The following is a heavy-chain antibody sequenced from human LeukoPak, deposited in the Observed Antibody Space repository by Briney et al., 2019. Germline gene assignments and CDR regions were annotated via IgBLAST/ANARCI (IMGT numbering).Heavy chain of an antibody. J-gene: IGHJ5*02. D-gene: IGHD5-12*01. V-gene: IGHV5-51*01. CDR3: ARLRSSGYDYSPDNWFDP. Sequence: GESLKISCKGSGYSFTSYWIGWVRQMPGKGLEWMGIIYPGDSDTRYSPSFQGQVTISADKSISTAYLQWSSLKASDTAMYYCARLRSSGYDYSPDNWFDPWGQGTLVTVSS. CDR1: GYSFTSYW. CDR2: IYPGDSDT.